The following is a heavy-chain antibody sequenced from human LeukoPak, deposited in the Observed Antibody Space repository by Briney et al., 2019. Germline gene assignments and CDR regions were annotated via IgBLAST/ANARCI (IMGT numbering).Heavy chain of an antibody. Sequence: GGSLRLPCAASGFTFSSYAMSWVRQAPGKGLEWVSAISGSGGSTYYADSVKGRFTISRDNSKNTLYLQMNSLRAEDTAVYYCAKALWQDFWSAWGQGTLVTVSS. V-gene: IGHV3-23*01. CDR1: GFTFSSYA. D-gene: IGHD3-3*01. J-gene: IGHJ5*02. CDR2: ISGSGGST. CDR3: AKALWQDFWSA.